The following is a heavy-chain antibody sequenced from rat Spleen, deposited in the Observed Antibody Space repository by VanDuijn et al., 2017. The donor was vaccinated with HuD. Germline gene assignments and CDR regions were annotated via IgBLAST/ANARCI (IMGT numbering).Heavy chain of an antibody. CDR2: IIYDGTRA. CDR1: GFTFNNYW. Sequence: EVQLVESGGGLVQPGRSLKLSCVASGFTFNNYWMSWIRQAPKKGLEWVATIIYDGTRAHYRDSVKGRFTISRDNAKSTLYLQMDSLRSEDTATYYCTRENWVLDYWGQGVMVTVSP. V-gene: IGHV5-7*01. J-gene: IGHJ2*01. D-gene: IGHD5-1*01. CDR3: TRENWVLDY.